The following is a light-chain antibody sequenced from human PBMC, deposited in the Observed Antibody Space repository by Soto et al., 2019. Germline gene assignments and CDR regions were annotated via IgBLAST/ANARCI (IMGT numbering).Light chain of an antibody. V-gene: IGKV3-15*01. J-gene: IGKJ1*01. Sequence: EIVMTQSPATLSVSPGERATLSCRASQSVSNNLAWYQKKPGQAPRLLIYGASTRATGIPARFSGSGSGTEVTLTISSLQSEDFAVYYCQQYNNWWTFGQGTKVESK. CDR3: QQYNNWWT. CDR2: GAS. CDR1: QSVSNN.